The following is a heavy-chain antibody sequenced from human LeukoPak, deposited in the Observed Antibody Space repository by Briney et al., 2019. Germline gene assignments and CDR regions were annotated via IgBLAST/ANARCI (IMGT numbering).Heavy chain of an antibody. Sequence: SQTLSLTCTVSGGSISSGGYYWSWIRQHPGKGLEWIGYIYYSGSTYYNPSLKSRVTISVDTSKNQFSLKLSSATAADTAVYYCARAAHIVVVTAIYYFDYWGQGTLVTVSS. CDR2: IYYSGST. CDR3: ARAAHIVVVTAIYYFDY. CDR1: GGSISSGGYY. D-gene: IGHD2-21*02. J-gene: IGHJ4*02. V-gene: IGHV4-31*03.